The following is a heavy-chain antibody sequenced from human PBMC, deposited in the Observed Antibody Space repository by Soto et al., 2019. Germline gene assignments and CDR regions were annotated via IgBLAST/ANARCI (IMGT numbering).Heavy chain of an antibody. CDR3: AKDPGHSGSENYFDY. D-gene: IGHD5-12*01. CDR1: GFTFANYA. V-gene: IGHV3-23*01. CDR2: VTGSGSNT. Sequence: GGSLRLSCAASGFTFANYAMSWVRQAPGKGLEWVSTVTGSGSNTYYADSVKGRFTISRDNSKNTLYLRANSLRAEDTAVYYCAKDPGHSGSENYFDYWGQGSLVTVSS. J-gene: IGHJ4*02.